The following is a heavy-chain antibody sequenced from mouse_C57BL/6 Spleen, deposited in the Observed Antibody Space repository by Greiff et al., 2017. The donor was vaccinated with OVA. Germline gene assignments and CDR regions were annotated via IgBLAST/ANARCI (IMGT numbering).Heavy chain of an antibody. CDR3: TSTVVATDWYFDV. J-gene: IGHJ1*03. V-gene: IGHV14-4*01. D-gene: IGHD1-1*01. CDR2: IDPENGDT. CDR1: GFNIKDYY. Sequence: EVKLQESGAELVRPGASVKLSCTASGFNIKDYYMHWVKQRPEQGLEWIGWIDPENGDTEYASKFQGKATITADTSTNTAYLQLSSLTSEDTAVYYWTSTVVATDWYFDVWGTGTTVTVSS.